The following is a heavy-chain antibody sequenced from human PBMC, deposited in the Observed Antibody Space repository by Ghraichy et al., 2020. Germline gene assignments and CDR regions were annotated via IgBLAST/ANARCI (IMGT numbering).Heavy chain of an antibody. J-gene: IGHJ4*02. CDR2: ISYDGSNK. D-gene: IGHD5-24*01. Sequence: GSLRLSCAASGFTFSSYAMHWVRQAPGKGLEWVAIISYDGSNKYYADSVKGRFTISRDNSKNTLYLQMNSLRAEDTAVYYCASTRDGYNYPPGYWGQGTLVTVSS. CDR1: GFTFSSYA. CDR3: ASTRDGYNYPPGY. V-gene: IGHV3-30*04.